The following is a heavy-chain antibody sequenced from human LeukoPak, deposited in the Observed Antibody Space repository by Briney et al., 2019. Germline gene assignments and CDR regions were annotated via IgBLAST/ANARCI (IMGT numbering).Heavy chain of an antibody. D-gene: IGHD3-10*01. V-gene: IGHV4-38-2*01. CDR1: GYSISSGYY. J-gene: IGHJ3*02. Sequence: SETLSLTCAVSGYSISSGYYWGWIRQPPGKGLEWIGSIYHSGSTYYNPSLKSRVTISVDTSENQFSLKLSSVTAADTAVYYCARHNPGVQDAFDIWGQGTMVTVSS. CDR3: ARHNPGVQDAFDI. CDR2: IYHSGST.